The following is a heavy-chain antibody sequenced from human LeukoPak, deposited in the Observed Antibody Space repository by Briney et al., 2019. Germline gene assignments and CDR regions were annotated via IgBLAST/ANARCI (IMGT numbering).Heavy chain of an antibody. CDR1: GCSVSSYY. J-gene: IGHJ4*02. CDR2: IYYSGST. D-gene: IGHD6-19*01. CDR3: ARDNHRGSGWYTAGDY. Sequence: SETLSLTCTVSGCSVSSYYWSWIRQPPGKGLEWIGYIYYSGSTYYNPSLKSRVTISVDTSKNQFSLKLSSVTAADTAVYYCARDNHRGSGWYTAGDYWGQGTLVTVSS. V-gene: IGHV4-59*02.